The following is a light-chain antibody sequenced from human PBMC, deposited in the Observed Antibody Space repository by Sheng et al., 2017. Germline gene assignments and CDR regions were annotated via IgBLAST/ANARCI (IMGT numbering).Light chain of an antibody. CDR2: KAS. Sequence: DIQMTQSPSSVSASVGDRVTITCRASQGINIWLAWYQQKPGEAPKLLISKASTLQSEVPSRFSGSGAETEFTLTISSLQADDFAIYYCQQYGSYPYTFGQGTKVEI. V-gene: IGKV1-5*03. CDR1: QGINIW. CDR3: QQYGSYPYT. J-gene: IGKJ2*01.